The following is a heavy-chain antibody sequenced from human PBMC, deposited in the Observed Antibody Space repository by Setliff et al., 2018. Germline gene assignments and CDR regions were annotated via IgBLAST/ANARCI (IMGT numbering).Heavy chain of an antibody. CDR1: GFTVSSYY. D-gene: IGHD3-3*01. V-gene: IGHV3-66*01. Sequence: PGGSLRLSCAASGFTVSSYYMTWVRQAPGKGLEWVSVIYTGGSTYYADSVKGRFTISRDDSNNTLYLQMKSLRAADTAVYYCARDGGRTIFGVVEGSDYWGQGTLVTVSS. CDR3: ARDGGRTIFGVVEGSDY. J-gene: IGHJ4*02. CDR2: IYTGGST.